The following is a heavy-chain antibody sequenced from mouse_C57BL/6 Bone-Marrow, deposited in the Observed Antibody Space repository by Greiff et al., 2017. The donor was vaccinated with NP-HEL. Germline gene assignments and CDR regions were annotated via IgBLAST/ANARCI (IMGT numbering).Heavy chain of an antibody. CDR1: GFNIKDDY. Sequence: VQLQQSGAELVRPGASVKLSCTASGFNIKDDYMHWVKQRPEQGLEWIGWLDPENGDTEYASKFQGKATITADTSSNTAYLQLSSLTSEDTAVYYCTTSDDPYWGQGTLVTVSA. D-gene: IGHD2-3*01. CDR3: TTSDDPY. CDR2: LDPENGDT. J-gene: IGHJ3*01. V-gene: IGHV14-4*01.